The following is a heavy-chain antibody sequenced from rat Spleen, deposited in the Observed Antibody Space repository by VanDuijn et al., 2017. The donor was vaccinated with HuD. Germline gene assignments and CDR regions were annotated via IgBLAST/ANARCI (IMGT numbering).Heavy chain of an antibody. V-gene: IGHV5-29*01. J-gene: IGHJ2*01. CDR2: ISYGDSFGHSST. D-gene: IGHD1-9*01. CDR1: GFTFSDYG. Sequence: EVQLVESGGGLVQPGRSLKLSCAASGFTFSDYGMAWVRQAPTKGLEWVATISYGDSFGHSSTYYRDSVQGRFTISRHNAKSTLYLQMDSLRSEETATYYCVRHGYTRYYFDYWGQGVMVTVSS. CDR3: VRHGYTRYYFDY.